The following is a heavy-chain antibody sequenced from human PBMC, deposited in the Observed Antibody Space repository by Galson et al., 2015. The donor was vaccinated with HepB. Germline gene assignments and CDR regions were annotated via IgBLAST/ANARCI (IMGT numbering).Heavy chain of an antibody. D-gene: IGHD3-22*01. V-gene: IGHV3-33*01. Sequence: SLRLSCAASGFTFSSYGMHWVRQAPGKGLEWVAVIWCDGSNKYYADSVKGRFTISRDNSKNMLYLQMNSLRAEDTAMYYCARDNRYDSSGYFDYWGQGTLVTVSS. CDR2: IWCDGSNK. J-gene: IGHJ4*02. CDR3: ARDNRYDSSGYFDY. CDR1: GFTFSSYG.